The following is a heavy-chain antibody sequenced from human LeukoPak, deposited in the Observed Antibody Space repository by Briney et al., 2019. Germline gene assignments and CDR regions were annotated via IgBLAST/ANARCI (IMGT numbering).Heavy chain of an antibody. Sequence: PSETLSLTCAVYGGSFSGYYWSWIRQPPGKGLEWIGEINHSGSTNYNPSLKSRVTISVDTSKNQFSLKLSSVTAADTAVYYCARDAGIVVVPAARRAFDIWGQGTMVTVSS. CDR2: INHSGST. D-gene: IGHD2-2*01. CDR3: ARDAGIVVVPAARRAFDI. V-gene: IGHV4-34*01. CDR1: GGSFSGYY. J-gene: IGHJ3*02.